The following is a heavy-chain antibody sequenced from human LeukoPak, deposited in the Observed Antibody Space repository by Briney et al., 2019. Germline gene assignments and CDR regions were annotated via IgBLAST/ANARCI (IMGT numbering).Heavy chain of an antibody. Sequence: GGSLRLSCAASGFTFSSYDIHWVRQAPGKGLEGVAVISYDGTNKYYADSVKGRFTISRDNSKNTLYLQMNSLRAEDTAVYYCAKGIDGGLDPWGQGTLVTVSS. V-gene: IGHV3-30*18. J-gene: IGHJ5*02. CDR3: AKGIDGGLDP. CDR2: ISYDGTNK. CDR1: GFTFSSYD. D-gene: IGHD2-15*01.